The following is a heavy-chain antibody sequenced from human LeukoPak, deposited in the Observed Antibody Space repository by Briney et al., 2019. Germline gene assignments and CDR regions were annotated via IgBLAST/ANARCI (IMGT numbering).Heavy chain of an antibody. CDR3: ARIYYYGSGSHKSYYYYGMDV. V-gene: IGHV1-2*02. Sequence: ASVKVSCKASGYTFTGYYMHWVRQAPGQGREWMGWINPNSGGTNYAQKFQGRVTMTRDTSISTAYMELSRLRSDDTAVYYCARIYYYGSGSHKSYYYYGMDVWGQGTTVTVSS. CDR1: GYTFTGYY. CDR2: INPNSGGT. J-gene: IGHJ6*02. D-gene: IGHD3-10*01.